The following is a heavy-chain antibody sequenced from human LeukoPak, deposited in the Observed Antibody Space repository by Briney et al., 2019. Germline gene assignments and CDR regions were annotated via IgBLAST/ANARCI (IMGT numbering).Heavy chain of an antibody. Sequence: FGTPSPPRPVSGGSLSSYYWRWIREPPPEGQGGIGYIYYSGSTNYNPSLKSRVTISVDTSKNQFSLKLSSVTAADTAVYYCARDSEQWPHAFDIWGQGTMVTVSS. V-gene: IGHV4-59*01. J-gene: IGHJ3*02. D-gene: IGHD6-19*01. CDR2: IYYSGST. CDR1: GGSLSSYY. CDR3: ARDSEQWPHAFDI.